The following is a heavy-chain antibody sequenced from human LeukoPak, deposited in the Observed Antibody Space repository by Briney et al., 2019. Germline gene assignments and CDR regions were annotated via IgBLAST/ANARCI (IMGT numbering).Heavy chain of an antibody. Sequence: HPGGSLRLSCVVSGFTFSNYWMTWVRKAPGKGLEWVANIQQDGTEKYYVDSVKGRFTIFRDNAKNSVYLQMNSLRADDTAVYYRAKFGYNHGYGWGGGYYYHYMDVWGKGTTVTVSS. D-gene: IGHD5-18*01. J-gene: IGHJ6*03. CDR3: AKFGYNHGYGWGGGYYYHYMDV. CDR1: GFTFSNYW. V-gene: IGHV3-7*01. CDR2: IQQDGTEK.